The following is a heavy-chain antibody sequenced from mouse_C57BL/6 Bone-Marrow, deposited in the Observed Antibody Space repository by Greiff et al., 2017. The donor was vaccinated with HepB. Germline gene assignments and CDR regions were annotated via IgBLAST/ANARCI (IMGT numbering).Heavy chain of an antibody. CDR2: ISSGGSYT. D-gene: IGHD2-5*01. V-gene: IGHV5-6*01. CDR3: ARHGSNYLYYAMVY. J-gene: IGHJ4*01. CDR1: GFTFSSYG. Sequence: EVKLQESGGDLVKPGGSLKLSCAASGFTFSSYGMSWVRQTPDKRLEWVATISSGGSYTYYPDSVKGRFTISRDNAKNTLYLQMSSLKSEDTAMYYCARHGSNYLYYAMVYGGRGTSVTVSS.